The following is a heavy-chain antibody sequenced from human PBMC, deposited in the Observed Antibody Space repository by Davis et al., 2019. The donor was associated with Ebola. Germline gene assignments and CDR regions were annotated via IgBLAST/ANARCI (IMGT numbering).Heavy chain of an antibody. V-gene: IGHV1-18*01. Sequence: ASVKVSCKASGYTFSSYDFTWVRQAPGQGLEWMGWISPFIGGTNYAQKFQGRVTMTTDTSTSTAYMEVGSLRSDDTAVYYCARAQFPTTSDHWGQGTLVTVSS. J-gene: IGHJ4*02. CDR2: ISPFIGGT. CDR1: GYTFSSYD. D-gene: IGHD1-1*01. CDR3: ARAQFPTTSDH.